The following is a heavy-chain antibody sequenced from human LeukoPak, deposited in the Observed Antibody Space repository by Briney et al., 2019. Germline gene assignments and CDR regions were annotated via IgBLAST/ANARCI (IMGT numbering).Heavy chain of an antibody. CDR3: ASTSDYDFWSEGMDV. J-gene: IGHJ6*02. CDR1: GGSINTYY. V-gene: IGHV4-59*12. D-gene: IGHD3-3*01. Sequence: SETLSLTCTVSGGSINTYYWSWLRQPPGKGLEWIGFISYSGSTNYNPSLKGRVTISVDTSKNQFSLKLSSVTAADTAVYYCASTSDYDFWSEGMDVWGQGTTVTVSS. CDR2: ISYSGST.